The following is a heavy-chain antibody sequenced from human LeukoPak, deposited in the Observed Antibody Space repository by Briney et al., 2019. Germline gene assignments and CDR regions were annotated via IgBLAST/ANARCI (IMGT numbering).Heavy chain of an antibody. D-gene: IGHD5/OR15-5a*01. J-gene: IGHJ4*02. CDR3: GSTAFEF. V-gene: IGHV3-30*02. CDR2: IGYDESEK. CDR1: GFTFSNYG. Sequence: GGSLRLSCAASGFTFSNYGMHWVRQAPGKGLEWVAFIGYDESEKYYVDSVKGRFTISRDNSKNTLYLQMNSRRGQDTAGYYAGSTAFEFWGQGTLVSVS.